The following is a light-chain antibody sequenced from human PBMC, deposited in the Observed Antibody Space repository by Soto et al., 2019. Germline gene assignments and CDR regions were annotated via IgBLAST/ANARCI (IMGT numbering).Light chain of an antibody. J-gene: IGKJ1*01. CDR2: KAS. CDR1: HRIKNW. Sequence: DIQMTQSPSTLSASVGDRVTITCRASHRIKNWSAWYQQKPGEAPKLVIYKASNLADGVPSGFSGSGSGTEYTLTVSSLQPDDSASYYGEQYENFATFGQGTRVEIK. CDR3: EQYENFAT. V-gene: IGKV1-5*03.